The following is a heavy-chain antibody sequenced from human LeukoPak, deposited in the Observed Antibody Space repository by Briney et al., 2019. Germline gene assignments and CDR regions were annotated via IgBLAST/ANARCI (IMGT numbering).Heavy chain of an antibody. CDR1: GFTVSSNY. J-gene: IGHJ3*02. CDR3: ARVPLGIAAAGHDAFDI. V-gene: IGHV3-53*01. CDR2: IYSGGST. Sequence: PGGSLRLSCAASGFTVSSNYMIWVRQAPGKGLEWVSVIYSGGSTYYADSVKGRFTISRDNSKNTLYLQMNSLRAEDTAVYYCARVPLGIAAAGHDAFDIWGQGTMVTVSS. D-gene: IGHD6-13*01.